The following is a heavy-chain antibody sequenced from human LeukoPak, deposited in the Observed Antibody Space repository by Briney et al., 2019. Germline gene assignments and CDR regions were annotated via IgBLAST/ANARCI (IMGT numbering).Heavy chain of an antibody. D-gene: IGHD3-3*01. Sequence: GGTLRLSCAASGFTFSSYAMSWVRRAPGKGLEWVSAISGSGGSTYYADSVKGRFTISRDNSKNTLYLQMNSLRAEDTAVYYCAKDALDYDFWSGLDYFDYWGQGTLVTVSS. J-gene: IGHJ4*02. CDR3: AKDALDYDFWSGLDYFDY. CDR1: GFTFSSYA. V-gene: IGHV3-23*01. CDR2: ISGSGGST.